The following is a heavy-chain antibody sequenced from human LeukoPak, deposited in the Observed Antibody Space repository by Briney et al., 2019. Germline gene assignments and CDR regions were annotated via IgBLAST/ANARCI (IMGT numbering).Heavy chain of an antibody. CDR3: AHAMVDWYFDL. D-gene: IGHD2-15*01. Sequence: SETLSLTCAVYGGSFSGYYWSWIRQPPGKGLEWIGEINHSGSTNYNPSLKSRVTISVDTSKNQFSLKLSSVTAADTAMYYCAHAMVDWYFDLWGRGTLVTVSS. CDR2: INHSGST. V-gene: IGHV4-34*01. CDR1: GGSFSGYY. J-gene: IGHJ2*01.